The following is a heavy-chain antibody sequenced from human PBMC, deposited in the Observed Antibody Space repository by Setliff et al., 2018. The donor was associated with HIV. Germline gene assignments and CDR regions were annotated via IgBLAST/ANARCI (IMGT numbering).Heavy chain of an antibody. J-gene: IGHJ4*02. CDR2: IYYSGST. Sequence: LSLTCTVSGGSISSSSYYWGWIRQPPGKGLEWIGSIYYSGSTYYNPSLKSRVTISVDTSKNQFSLKLSSVTAADTAVYYCATSPLSSIAARPEYFDYWGQGTLVTVSS. CDR3: ATSPLSSIAARPEYFDY. D-gene: IGHD6-6*01. V-gene: IGHV4-39*01. CDR1: GGSISSSSYY.